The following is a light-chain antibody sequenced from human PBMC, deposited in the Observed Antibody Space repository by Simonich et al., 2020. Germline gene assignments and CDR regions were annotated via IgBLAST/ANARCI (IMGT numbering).Light chain of an antibody. CDR2: EGS. V-gene: IGLV2-23*01. J-gene: IGLJ1*01. Sequence: QSALTQPRSVSGSPGQSVTISCTGTSSDVGGYNYVSWYQQHPGKAPKRMIYEGSKRPAVFSNRFSGSKSGNTASLTISGLQAEDEADYYCCSYAGSSTYVFGTGTKVTVL. CDR3: CSYAGSSTYV. CDR1: SSDVGGYNY.